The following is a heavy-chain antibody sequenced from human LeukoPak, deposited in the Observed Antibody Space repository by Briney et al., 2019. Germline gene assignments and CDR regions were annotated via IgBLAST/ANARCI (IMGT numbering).Heavy chain of an antibody. D-gene: IGHD3-3*01. Sequence: SETLSLTCSRSGGSISSYYWSWIRQPPGKGLEWIGYIYYSGSTNYNPSLKSRVTISVDTSKNQFSLKLSSVTAADTAVYYCARVGGYDFWSGSYFDHWGQGMLVTVSS. CDR2: IYYSGST. CDR1: GGSISSYY. CDR3: ARVGGYDFWSGSYFDH. J-gene: IGHJ4*02. V-gene: IGHV4-59*01.